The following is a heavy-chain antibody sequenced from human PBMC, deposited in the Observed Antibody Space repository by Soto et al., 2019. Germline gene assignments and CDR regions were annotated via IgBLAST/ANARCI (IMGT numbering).Heavy chain of an antibody. CDR2: IYSSGTS. CDR1: DASISNEY. J-gene: IGHJ4*02. Sequence: PSETLDLTCTVSDASISNEYCTWTRKRQGRGLEWIGYIYSSGTSHYNPSLKSRVTISVDTSKNQFSLNLNSLTAADTAVYYCASGQCASRTYHYFFDYWGPGTLVTVSS. CDR3: ASGQCASRTYHYFFDY. V-gene: IGHV4-59*13. D-gene: IGHD3-16*02.